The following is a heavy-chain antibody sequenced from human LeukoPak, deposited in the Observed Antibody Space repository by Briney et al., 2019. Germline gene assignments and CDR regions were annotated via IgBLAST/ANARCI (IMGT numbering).Heavy chain of an antibody. D-gene: IGHD6-19*01. CDR1: GFIFSNHW. Sequence: GGSLRLSCAASGFIFSNHWMTWVRQAPGKGLEWVVNIKQDGSVKHYVDSVKGRFTISRDNAKNSLYLQMNSLRAEDTAVYYCARHSNGWSEGTYWGQGTLVTVTS. CDR3: ARHSNGWSEGTY. V-gene: IGHV3-7*03. J-gene: IGHJ4*02. CDR2: IKQDGSVK.